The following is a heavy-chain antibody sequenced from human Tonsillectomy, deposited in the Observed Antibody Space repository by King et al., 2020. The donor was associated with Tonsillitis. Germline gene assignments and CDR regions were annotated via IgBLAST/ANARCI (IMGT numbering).Heavy chain of an antibody. Sequence: VQLVESGGGVVQPGRSLRLSCAASGFTFSSFAMHWVRQAPGTGLEWVAVISYDGSNKYYADSMKGRFSISRDNSNNTLYLQMNSLRAKDTAVYYCARDSNKGVTMVRGALGYWGQGTLVTVSS. D-gene: IGHD3-10*01. J-gene: IGHJ4*02. CDR2: ISYDGSNK. V-gene: IGHV3-30-3*01. CDR1: GFTFSSFA. CDR3: ARDSNKGVTMVRGALGY.